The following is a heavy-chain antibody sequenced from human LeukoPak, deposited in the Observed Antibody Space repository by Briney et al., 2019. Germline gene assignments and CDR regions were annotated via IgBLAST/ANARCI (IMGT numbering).Heavy chain of an antibody. CDR3: ARWTNFHAFDI. D-gene: IGHD1-1*01. V-gene: IGHV3-53*01. Sequence: GGSLRLSCAASGFTVSSNYMSWVRQAPGKGLDWVSVIYSAGSTNYADSVKGRFTISRDDSKNTVYLQMNSLRAEDTAVYYCARWTNFHAFDIWGQGTLVTVSS. CDR1: GFTVSSNY. CDR2: IYSAGST. J-gene: IGHJ3*02.